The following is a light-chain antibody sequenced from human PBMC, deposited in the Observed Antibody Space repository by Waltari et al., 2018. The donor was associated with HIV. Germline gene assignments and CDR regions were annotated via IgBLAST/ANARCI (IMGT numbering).Light chain of an antibody. V-gene: IGKV1-12*01. CDR1: QFISTS. Sequence: IQMTQSPSSMSASVRARATITCRASQFISTSLAWYQQRPSRAPKLLIFAASRLQSGVPSRFSGGGSGTQFTLTINRLQPEDLATYYCQQAYSFPHTFGQGT. J-gene: IGKJ2*01. CDR2: AAS. CDR3: QQAYSFPHT.